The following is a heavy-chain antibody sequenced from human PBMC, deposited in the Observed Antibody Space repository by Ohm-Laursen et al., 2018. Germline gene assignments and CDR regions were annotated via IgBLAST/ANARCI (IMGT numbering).Heavy chain of an antibody. V-gene: IGHV3-23*01. CDR3: AKVLMTDYCYYGMDV. CDR2: ITGDTDSP. J-gene: IGHJ6*02. Sequence: GSLRLSCTASGFTFSSYAMSWVRQAPGKGLEWVSAITGDTDSPYYADSVKGRFTTSRDNSKNTLYLQMNSLRAEDTAVYYCAKVLMTDYCYYGMDVWGQGTTVTVSS. D-gene: IGHD3-16*01. CDR1: GFTFSSYA.